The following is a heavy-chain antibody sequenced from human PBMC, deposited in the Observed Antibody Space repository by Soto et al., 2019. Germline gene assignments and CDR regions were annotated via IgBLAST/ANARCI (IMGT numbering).Heavy chain of an antibody. D-gene: IGHD3-16*02. J-gene: IGHJ4*02. CDR1: GGSFSGYY. V-gene: IGHV4-34*01. CDR3: ARGKLSDYVWGSYRYHFDY. CDR2: INHSGST. Sequence: SETLSLTCAVYGGSFSGYYWSWIRQPPGKGLEWIGEINHSGSTNYNPSLKSRVTISVDTSKNQFSLKLSFVTAADTAVYYCARGKLSDYVWGSYRYHFDYWGQGTVVTVSS.